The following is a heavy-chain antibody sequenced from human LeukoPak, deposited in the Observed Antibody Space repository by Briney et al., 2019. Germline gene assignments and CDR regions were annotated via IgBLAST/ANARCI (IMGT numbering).Heavy chain of an antibody. CDR1: GGSISSGDYY. J-gene: IGHJ4*02. D-gene: IGHD5-18*01. V-gene: IGHV4-30-4*01. CDR2: IYHSGST. Sequence: PSETLSLTCTVSGGSISSGDYYWSWIRQPPGKGLEWIGYIYHSGSTYYNPSLKSRVTISVDTSKNQFSLKLSSVTAADTAVYYCARERIHRTLDYWGQGTLVTVSS. CDR3: ARERIHRTLDY.